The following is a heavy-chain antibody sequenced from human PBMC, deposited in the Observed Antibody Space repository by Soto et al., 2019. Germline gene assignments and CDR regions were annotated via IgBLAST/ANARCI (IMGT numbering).Heavy chain of an antibody. J-gene: IGHJ6*02. CDR2: IYSSGST. Sequence: SQTLCLPCIFCAGSIGGSTYFWGWIRQSPGTGIEWIGTIYSSGSTYYNPSLKSRITMSLDTSKNQFSLNLGSVTAADTAVYYCTRSRFGVRGVTTMDVWGQGTTVTVSS. D-gene: IGHD3-22*01. CDR1: AGSIGGSTYF. CDR3: TRSRFGVRGVTTMDV. V-gene: IGHV4-39*01.